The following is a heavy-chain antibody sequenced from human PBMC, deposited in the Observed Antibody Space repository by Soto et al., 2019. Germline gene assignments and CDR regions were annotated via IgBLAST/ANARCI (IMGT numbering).Heavy chain of an antibody. CDR2: TRNKANSYTT. V-gene: IGHV3-72*01. Sequence: GGSLRLSCAASGFTFSDHYMDWVRQAPGKGLEWVGRTRNKANSYTTEYAASVKGRFTISRDDSKNSLYLQMNSLKTEDTAVYYCARVSAGGRNYYYGMDVCGQGTTVTVFS. CDR3: ARVSAGGRNYYYGMDV. D-gene: IGHD3-10*01. CDR1: GFTFSDHY. J-gene: IGHJ6*02.